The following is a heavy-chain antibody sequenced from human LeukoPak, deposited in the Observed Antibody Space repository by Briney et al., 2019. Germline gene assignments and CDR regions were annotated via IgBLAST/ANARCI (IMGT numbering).Heavy chain of an antibody. J-gene: IGHJ4*02. Sequence: GESLKISCKGSGYSFTSYLIGWVRQMPGKGLEWMGIIYPGDSDTRYSPSFQGQVTVSADKSISTAYLQWSSLKASDTAMYYCARHGPGSSSWYLFYYWGQGTLVTVSS. CDR2: IYPGDSDT. CDR3: ARHGPGSSSWYLFYY. V-gene: IGHV5-51*01. D-gene: IGHD6-13*01. CDR1: GYSFTSYL.